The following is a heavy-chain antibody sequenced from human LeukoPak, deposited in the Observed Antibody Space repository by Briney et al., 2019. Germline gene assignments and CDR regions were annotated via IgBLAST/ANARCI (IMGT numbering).Heavy chain of an antibody. V-gene: IGHV4-59*01. CDR1: GASFSTNY. Sequence: SETLSLTCSVSGASFSTNYWSWIRQPPGRGLEWIGYVFDSGSTNYNPSLKSRVTISVDTSTKQFSLRLSSVTAADTAVYYCAREMYYYDSSGYYQYYYYYYMDVWGKGTTVTVSS. CDR2: VFDSGST. D-gene: IGHD3-22*01. J-gene: IGHJ6*03. CDR3: AREMYYYDSSGYYQYYYYYYMDV.